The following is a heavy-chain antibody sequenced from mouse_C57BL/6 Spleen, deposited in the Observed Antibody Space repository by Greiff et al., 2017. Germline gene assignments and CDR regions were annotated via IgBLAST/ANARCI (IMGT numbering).Heavy chain of an antibody. Sequence: VQLQQSGPELVKPGASVKISCKASGYTFTDYYMNWVKQSHGKSLEWIGDINPNNGGTSYNQKFKGKATLTVDKSSSTAYMELRSLTSEDSAVYYCARGGFITTVVATRDYFDYWGQGTTLTVSS. V-gene: IGHV1-26*01. CDR2: INPNNGGT. CDR1: GYTFTDYY. J-gene: IGHJ2*01. D-gene: IGHD1-1*01. CDR3: ARGGFITTVVATRDYFDY.